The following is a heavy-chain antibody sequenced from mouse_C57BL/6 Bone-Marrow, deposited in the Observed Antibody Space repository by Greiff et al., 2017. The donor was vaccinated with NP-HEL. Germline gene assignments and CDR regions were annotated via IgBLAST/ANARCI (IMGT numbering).Heavy chain of an antibody. V-gene: IGHV3-8*01. CDR2: ISYSGST. D-gene: IGHD2-2*01. J-gene: IGHJ2*01. CDR3: ARRRYGYSPFAN. Sequence: SITSDYWNWIRKSPGNKLEYMGYISYSGSTYYNPSLKSRISLTRDTSTNQYYLQLNSVTTEDTATYYCARRRYGYSPFANGGRGTTLTVSS. CDR1: SITSDY.